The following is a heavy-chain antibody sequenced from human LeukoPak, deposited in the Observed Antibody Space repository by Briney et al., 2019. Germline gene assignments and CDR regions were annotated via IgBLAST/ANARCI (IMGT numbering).Heavy chain of an antibody. CDR1: GGSISSGDYY. CDR2: IYYSGST. V-gene: IGHV4-30-4*01. CDR3: ARDFWGYGDFDY. D-gene: IGHD5-12*01. Sequence: PSETLSLTCTVSGGSISSGDYYWSWIRQPPGKGLEWIGYIYYSGSTYYNPSLKSRVTISVDTSKNQFSLKLSSVTAADTAVYYCARDFWGYGDFDYWGQGTLVTVSS. J-gene: IGHJ4*02.